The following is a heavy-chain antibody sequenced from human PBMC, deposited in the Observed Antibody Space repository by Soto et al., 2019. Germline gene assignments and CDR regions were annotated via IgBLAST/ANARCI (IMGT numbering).Heavy chain of an antibody. CDR2: VYSGGTT. CDR1: GFAVSNNY. CDR3: ARAGSPFDSDSSGYWGFDH. J-gene: IGHJ4*02. D-gene: IGHD3-22*01. V-gene: IGHV3-53*01. Sequence: PGRSLRLSCVASGFAVSNNYMNWVRQAPGKGLEWVSVVYSGGTTYYADSVRGRFTVSRDDSKNTLFLQMSSLRAEDTAVYYCARAGSPFDSDSSGYWGFDHWGQGTLVTVSS.